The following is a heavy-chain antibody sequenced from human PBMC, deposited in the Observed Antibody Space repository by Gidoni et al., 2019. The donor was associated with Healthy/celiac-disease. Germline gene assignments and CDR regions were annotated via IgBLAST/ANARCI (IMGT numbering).Heavy chain of an antibody. Sequence: QVTLQESGHVLVTPTETHPLTCTVSGFPLSHARMGVSWIRQPPGKALEWLAHILSNDSKSYSTSRKSRLTISKDTSKSQVVLTMTNMDPVDTATYYCARTPGYCSGGSCYKLDYYGMDVWGQGTTVTVSS. J-gene: IGHJ6*02. CDR3: ARTPGYCSGGSCYKLDYYGMDV. CDR1: GFPLSHARMG. CDR2: ILSNDSK. V-gene: IGHV2-26*01. D-gene: IGHD2-15*01.